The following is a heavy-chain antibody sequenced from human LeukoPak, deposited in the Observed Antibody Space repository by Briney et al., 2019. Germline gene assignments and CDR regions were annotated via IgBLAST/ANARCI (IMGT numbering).Heavy chain of an antibody. CDR3: AKDEVGGHFEY. CDR2: ISGSGGTT. CDR1: GFTFSSYD. V-gene: IGHV3-23*01. Sequence: PGGSLRLSCAASGFTFSSYDMSWVRQAPGKGSEWVSGISGSGGTTYYADSVKGRFTISRDNAKNSLYLQMNSLRAEDTAVYYCAKDEVGGHFEYWGQGTLVTVSS. D-gene: IGHD1-26*01. J-gene: IGHJ4*02.